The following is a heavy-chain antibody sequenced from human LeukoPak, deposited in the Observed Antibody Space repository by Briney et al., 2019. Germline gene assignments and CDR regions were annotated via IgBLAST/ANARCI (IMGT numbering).Heavy chain of an antibody. CDR1: GFSLSNFQ. Sequence: GGSLRLSCVASGFSLSNFQMYWVRQAPGKGLEWVSIISLDGSTEFYADSVKGRFTISRDNSKNTLYLQMNSLRAEDTAVYYCARAVTYGDYAADYWGQGTLVTVSS. J-gene: IGHJ4*02. D-gene: IGHD4-17*01. CDR3: ARAVTYGDYAADY. V-gene: IGHV3-30*14. CDR2: ISLDGSTE.